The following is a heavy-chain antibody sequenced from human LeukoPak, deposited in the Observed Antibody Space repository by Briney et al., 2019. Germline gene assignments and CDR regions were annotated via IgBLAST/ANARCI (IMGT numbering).Heavy chain of an antibody. D-gene: IGHD2-21*01. J-gene: IGHJ3*02. Sequence: ASVKVSCKAAGYTSTRPDINWVRQATGKGLEWLGWMNPSDQTGYAQNFQGRLTFTRDISRNTAYMELSSLTPDDTAVYFCARYTIANGLAMWGQGTMVTASS. CDR2: MNPSDQT. V-gene: IGHV1-8*01. CDR3: ARYTIANGLAM. CDR1: GYTSTRPD.